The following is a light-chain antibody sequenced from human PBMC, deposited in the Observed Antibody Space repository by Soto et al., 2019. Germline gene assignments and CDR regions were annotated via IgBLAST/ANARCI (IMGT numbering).Light chain of an antibody. CDR1: SSNIGAGYD. CDR2: GNS. Sequence: SVLTQPPSVSGAPGQMVTISCTGSSSNIGAGYDVHWYQQLPGTAPKLLIYGNSNRPSGVPDRFSGSKSGTSASLAITGLQAEDEADYYCQSYDSSLSGSNYVFGTGTKVTVL. J-gene: IGLJ1*01. CDR3: QSYDSSLSGSNYV. V-gene: IGLV1-40*01.